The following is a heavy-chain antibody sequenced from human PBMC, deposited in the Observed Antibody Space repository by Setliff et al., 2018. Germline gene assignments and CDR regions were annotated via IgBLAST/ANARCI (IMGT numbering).Heavy chain of an antibody. CDR1: GYDFSTYW. V-gene: IGHV5-51*01. CDR3: ARDGVSYGMDV. J-gene: IGHJ6*02. Sequence: PGESLKISCKGSGYDFSTYWIGWVRQMPGKGLEWMGIIYPGDSDTRYSPSFQGQVTISVDKSMSTTYLQWNSLKASDTAVYYCARDGVSYGMDVWGQGTTVTVSS. CDR2: IYPGDSDT.